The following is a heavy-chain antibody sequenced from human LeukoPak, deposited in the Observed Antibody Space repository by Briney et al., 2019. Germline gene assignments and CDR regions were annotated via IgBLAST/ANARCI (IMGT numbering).Heavy chain of an antibody. V-gene: IGHV3-23*01. Sequence: GGSLRLSCAASGFTFTNSWMAWVRQAPGKGLEWVSAISGSGGSTYYADSVKGRFTISRDNSKNTLYLQMNSLRAEDTAVYYCATDYIAARPHVDYWGQGTLVTVSS. CDR1: GFTFTNSW. D-gene: IGHD6-6*01. CDR3: ATDYIAARPHVDY. CDR2: ISGSGGST. J-gene: IGHJ4*02.